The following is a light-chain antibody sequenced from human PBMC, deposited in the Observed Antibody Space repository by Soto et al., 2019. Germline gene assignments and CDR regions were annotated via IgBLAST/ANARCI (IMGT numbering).Light chain of an antibody. Sequence: QSALTQPASVSGSPGQSITISCTGTSSDVGGYNYVSWYQQHPVKAPKLMIYDVTNRPSGVSDRLSGSKSGNTASLTISGLQAEDEADYYCSSYTSSSTPYVFGTGTKLTVL. CDR1: SSDVGGYNY. J-gene: IGLJ1*01. V-gene: IGLV2-14*01. CDR2: DVT. CDR3: SSYTSSSTPYV.